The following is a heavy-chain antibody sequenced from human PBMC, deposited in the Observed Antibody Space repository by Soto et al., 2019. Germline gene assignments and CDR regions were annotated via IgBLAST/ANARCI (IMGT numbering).Heavy chain of an antibody. J-gene: IGHJ6*01. D-gene: IGHD3-16*01. Sequence: QVQLVQSGDEVKKPGASVKVSCKASGYIFVNYGIAWVQQAPRQGLEWMGWISPYTGNTHSASKVQGRLTMTTDTSTRTAHMELGSPTSYHTAVYYCVMVDNYVTPTPQDGWGQGTTVTVSS. CDR2: ISPYTGNT. CDR1: GYIFVNYG. V-gene: IGHV1-18*01. CDR3: VMVDNYVTPTPQDG.